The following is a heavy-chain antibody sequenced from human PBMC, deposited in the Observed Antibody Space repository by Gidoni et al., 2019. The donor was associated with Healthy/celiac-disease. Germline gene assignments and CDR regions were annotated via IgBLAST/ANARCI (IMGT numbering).Heavy chain of an antibody. D-gene: IGHD2-21*01. Sequence: EVQRVQSGAAVKKPGESLKISCKGSGYSFTSYWIGWVSQMPGTGLEWMVIIYPVDADTRYSPSVQVQVSISSDKSISTASLQWSSLKASDTAMYYCARHHYCGGDCYSFSWFDPWGRGTLVTVSS. J-gene: IGHJ5*02. V-gene: IGHV5-51*01. CDR2: IYPVDADT. CDR3: ARHHYCGGDCYSFSWFDP. CDR1: GYSFTSYW.